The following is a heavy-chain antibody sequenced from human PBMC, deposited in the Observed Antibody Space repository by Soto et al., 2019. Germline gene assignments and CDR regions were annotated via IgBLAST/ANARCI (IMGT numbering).Heavy chain of an antibody. Sequence: QVQLQQWGAGLLKPSETLSLTCAVYGGSFSGYYWSWIRQPPGKGLEWIGEINHSGSTNYNPSLKSRVTISVDTSKNQFSLKLSSVTAADTAVYYCERGILNGEDFDYWGQGTLVTVSS. CDR3: ERGILNGEDFDY. J-gene: IGHJ4*02. V-gene: IGHV4-34*01. D-gene: IGHD4-17*01. CDR1: GGSFSGYY. CDR2: INHSGST.